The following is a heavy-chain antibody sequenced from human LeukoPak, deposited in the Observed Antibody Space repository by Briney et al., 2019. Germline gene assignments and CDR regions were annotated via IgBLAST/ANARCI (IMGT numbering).Heavy chain of an antibody. CDR1: GGSISSSSYY. J-gene: IGHJ3*02. Sequence: SETLSLTCTVSGGSISSSSYYWGWIRQPPGKGLEWIGSIYYSGSTYYNPSLKSRVTISVDTSKNQFSLKLSSVTAADTAVYYCARAGGGTMWWPGDAFDIWGQGTMVTVSS. CDR3: ARAGGGTMWWPGDAFDI. D-gene: IGHD2-21*01. V-gene: IGHV4-39*01. CDR2: IYYSGST.